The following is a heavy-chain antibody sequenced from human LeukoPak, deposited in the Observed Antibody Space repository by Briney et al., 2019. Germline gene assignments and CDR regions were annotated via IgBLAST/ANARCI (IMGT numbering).Heavy chain of an antibody. CDR2: ITSSSSTI. Sequence: GGSLRLSCAASGFTFSNYNMIWVRQAPGKGLECVSYITSSSSTIYYADSVKGRFTISRDNAKKSLYLQMNGLRAEDTAIYYCARVWDGYSGEDYWGQGTLVTVSS. J-gene: IGHJ4*02. D-gene: IGHD5-18*01. CDR1: GFTFSNYN. V-gene: IGHV3-48*01. CDR3: ARVWDGYSGEDY.